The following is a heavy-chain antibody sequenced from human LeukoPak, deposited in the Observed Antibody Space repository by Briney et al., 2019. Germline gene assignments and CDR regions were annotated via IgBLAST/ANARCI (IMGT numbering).Heavy chain of an antibody. CDR3: ARGLARTSMVTRGGVRFDY. CDR2: MNPNSGNT. CDR1: GYTFTSYD. V-gene: IGHV1-8*01. D-gene: IGHD5-18*01. Sequence: ASVKVSCKASGYTFTSYDINWVRQATGQGLEWMGWMNPNSGNTGHAQKFQGRVTMTRNTSISTAYMELSSLRSEDTAVYYCARGLARTSMVTRGGVRFDYWGQGTLVTVSS. J-gene: IGHJ4*02.